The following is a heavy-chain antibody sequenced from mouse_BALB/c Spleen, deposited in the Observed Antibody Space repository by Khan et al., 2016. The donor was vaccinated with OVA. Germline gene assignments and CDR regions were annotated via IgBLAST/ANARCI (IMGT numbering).Heavy chain of an antibody. V-gene: IGHV3-2*02. CDR3: ARDYGGDFDY. Sequence: EVQLQQSGPGLVKPSQSLSLSCTATGYSITSDYARNLNRQLPGNLLEWMGIISYSGNTNYNPSLKSRTSITRDTSKNQFFLQLNSVTTEDTAAYNCARDYGGDFDYWGQGTTLTVSS. J-gene: IGHJ2*01. CDR2: ISYSGNT. CDR1: GYSITSDYA. D-gene: IGHD1-1*02.